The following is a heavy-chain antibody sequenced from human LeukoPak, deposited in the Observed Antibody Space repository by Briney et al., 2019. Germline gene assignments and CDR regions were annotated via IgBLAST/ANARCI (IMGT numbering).Heavy chain of an antibody. D-gene: IGHD3-3*01. CDR1: GFTFSSYD. CDR3: AREGGPNYNLWSGYYTGWDY. J-gene: IGHJ4*02. CDR2: IGTAGDP. V-gene: IGHV3-13*05. Sequence: PGGSLRLSCAASGFTFSSYDMHWVRQATGKGLEWVSAIGTAGDPYYPGSVKGRFTISRENAKNSLYLQMNSLRAGDTAVYYCAREGGPNYNLWSGYYTGWDYWGQGTLVTVSS.